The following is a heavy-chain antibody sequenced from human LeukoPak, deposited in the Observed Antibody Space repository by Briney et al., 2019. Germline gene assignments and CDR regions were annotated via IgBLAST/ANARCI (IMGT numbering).Heavy chain of an antibody. V-gene: IGHV4-34*01. CDR2: INHSGST. CDR3: ARRRLPAATGSPLDY. J-gene: IGHJ4*02. D-gene: IGHD2-2*01. Sequence: SETLSPTCAVYGGSFSGYYWSWIRQPPGKGLEWIGEINHSGSTNYNPSLKSRVTISVDTSKNQFSLKLSSLTAADTAVYYCARRRLPAATGSPLDYWGQGTLVTVSS. CDR1: GGSFSGYY.